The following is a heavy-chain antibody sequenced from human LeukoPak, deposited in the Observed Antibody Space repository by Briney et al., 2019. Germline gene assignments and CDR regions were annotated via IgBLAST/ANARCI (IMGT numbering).Heavy chain of an antibody. V-gene: IGHV3-21*01. D-gene: IGHD3-9*01. CDR2: ISSSSSYI. CDR1: GFTFSSYS. J-gene: IGHJ4*02. Sequence: PGGSLRLSCAASGFTFSSYSMSWVRQAPGKGLEWVSSISSSSSYIYYTDSVKGRFTISRDSAKNSLYLQMNSLRAEDTAVYYCARDILFDYWGQGTLVTVSS. CDR3: ARDILFDY.